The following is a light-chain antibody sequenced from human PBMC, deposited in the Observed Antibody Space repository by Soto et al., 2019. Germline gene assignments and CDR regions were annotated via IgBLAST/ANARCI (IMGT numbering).Light chain of an antibody. Sequence: QSVLTQPPSASGTPGQRVTISCSGSSSNIGSYTVNWYQQLPGTAPKLLIYNNNQRPSGVPDRFSGSKSGTSASLAISGLQSEDDADYSCAAWDDSLNGVVFGGGTKLTVL. CDR3: AAWDDSLNGVV. V-gene: IGLV1-44*01. J-gene: IGLJ2*01. CDR1: SSNIGSYT. CDR2: NNN.